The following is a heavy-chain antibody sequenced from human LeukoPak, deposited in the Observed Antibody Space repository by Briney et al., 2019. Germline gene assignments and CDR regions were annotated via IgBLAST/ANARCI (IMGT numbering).Heavy chain of an antibody. CDR3: ARHLSGITGYTYGRGIDY. Sequence: PGGSLRLSCAASGFSFSVYWMHWVRQAPGKGPVWVSRIKTDGSITDYADSVKGRFTISRDNAKKSLYLQMNSLRAEDTAVYYCARHLSGITGYTYGRGIDYWGQGTLLTVSS. D-gene: IGHD5-18*01. CDR1: GFSFSVYW. CDR2: IKTDGSIT. J-gene: IGHJ4*02. V-gene: IGHV3-74*01.